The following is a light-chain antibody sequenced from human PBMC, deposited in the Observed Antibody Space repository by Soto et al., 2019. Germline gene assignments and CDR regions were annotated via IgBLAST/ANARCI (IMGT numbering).Light chain of an antibody. V-gene: IGKV1-39*01. Sequence: DIQMNQSPASLSASVGDRVTISCRASQSIGRNLNWYQQEPGKAPTLLMFTSSNLQSGVPSRFSGSGSGTDFTLTISSLQPEDFATYYCQQIYSMPITFGQGTRLEIK. J-gene: IGKJ5*01. CDR2: TSS. CDR3: QQIYSMPIT. CDR1: QSIGRN.